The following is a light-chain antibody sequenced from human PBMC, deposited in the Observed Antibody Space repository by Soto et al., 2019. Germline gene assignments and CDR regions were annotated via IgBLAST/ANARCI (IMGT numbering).Light chain of an antibody. V-gene: IGKV1-5*03. J-gene: IGKJ1*01. CDR1: QSISSW. CDR3: QQYNSYSAGP. CDR2: KAS. Sequence: DIQVTQSPSTLSASVGDRVTITCRASQSISSWLAWYQQKPGKAPKLLIYKASSLESGVPSRFSGSGSGTEFTLTISSLQPDDFATYYCQQYNSYSAGPFGQGTKVEIK.